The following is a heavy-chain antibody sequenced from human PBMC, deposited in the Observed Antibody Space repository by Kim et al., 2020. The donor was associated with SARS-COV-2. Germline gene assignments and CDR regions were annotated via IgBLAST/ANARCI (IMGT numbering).Heavy chain of an antibody. CDR2: ISSSSSYI. D-gene: IGHD2-15*01. V-gene: IGHV3-21*01. Sequence: GGSLRLSCAASGFTFSSYSMNWVRQAPGKGLEWVSSISSSSSYIYYADSVKGRFTISRDNAKNSLYLQMNSLRAEDTAVYYCARDSGYCSGGSCYPGWYFDLWGRGTLVTVSS. CDR1: GFTFSSYS. CDR3: ARDSGYCSGGSCYPGWYFDL. J-gene: IGHJ2*01.